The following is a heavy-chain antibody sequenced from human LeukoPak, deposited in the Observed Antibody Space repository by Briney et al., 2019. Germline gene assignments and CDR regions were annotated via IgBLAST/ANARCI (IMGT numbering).Heavy chain of an antibody. CDR3: AKDGVEHCSGGSCYSRYYGMDV. V-gene: IGHV3-23*01. CDR2: ISGSGGNT. J-gene: IGHJ6*02. Sequence: AGGSLRLSCAASGFTFSSNAMSWVRQAPGKGLEWVSGISGSGGNTYSADSVKGRFTISRDNSKNTLYLQMNSLRAEGTAVYYCAKDGVEHCSGGSCYSRYYGMDVWGQGTTVTVSS. CDR1: GFTFSSNA. D-gene: IGHD2-15*01.